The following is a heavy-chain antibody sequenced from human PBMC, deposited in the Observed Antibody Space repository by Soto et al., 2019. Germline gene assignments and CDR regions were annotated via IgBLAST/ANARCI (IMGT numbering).Heavy chain of an antibody. CDR1: GDSISNYY. Sequence: SETLSLTCTVSGDSISNYYWSWIRQPPGKGLEWIGYLFYSGIPRYNSSFKSRVSISMNTSKNQFSLKLSSVTAADTAVYYCGRISSHGDYAYWGQGTLVTVS. V-gene: IGHV4-59*08. CDR3: GRISSHGDYAY. J-gene: IGHJ4*02. CDR2: LFYSGIP. D-gene: IGHD4-17*01.